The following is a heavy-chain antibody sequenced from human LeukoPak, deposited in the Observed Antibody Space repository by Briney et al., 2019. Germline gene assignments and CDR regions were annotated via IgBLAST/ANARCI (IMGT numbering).Heavy chain of an antibody. D-gene: IGHD5-12*01. Sequence: GASVKVSCKASGGTFSSYAISWVRQAPGQGLEWMGGIIPIFGTANYAQKFQGRVTITADESTSTAYMELSSLRSEDTAVYYCAIADSGYDYGWFDPWGQGTLVTVSS. V-gene: IGHV1-69*13. CDR1: GGTFSSYA. CDR2: IIPIFGTA. J-gene: IGHJ5*02. CDR3: AIADSGYDYGWFDP.